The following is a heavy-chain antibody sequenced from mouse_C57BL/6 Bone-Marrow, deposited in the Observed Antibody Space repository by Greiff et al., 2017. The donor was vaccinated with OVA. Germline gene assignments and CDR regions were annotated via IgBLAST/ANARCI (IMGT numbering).Heavy chain of an antibody. CDR1: GYTFTSYW. Sequence: VQLQQPGAELVRPGSSVKLSCKASGYTFTSYWMDWVKQRPGQGLEWIGNIYPSDSETHYNQKFMDKATLTVDKSSSTAYMQLSSLTSEDSAVYYCARTGGRMAWFAYWGQGTLVTVSA. CDR2: IYPSDSET. CDR3: ARTGGRMAWFAY. V-gene: IGHV1-61*01. J-gene: IGHJ3*01. D-gene: IGHD4-1*01.